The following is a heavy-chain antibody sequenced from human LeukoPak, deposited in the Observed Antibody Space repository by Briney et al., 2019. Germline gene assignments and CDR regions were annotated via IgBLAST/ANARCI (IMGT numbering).Heavy chain of an antibody. D-gene: IGHD6-6*01. CDR1: GGSFSSYY. CDR2: IYHSGDT. V-gene: IGHV4-34*01. Sequence: SETLSLTCAVYGGSFSSYYWSWIRQPPGKGLEWIGEIYHSGDTNYNPSLKSRVTISVDTSKNQFSLKLSSVTAADTAVYYCAGSVWYSSSSPIFAYYFDSWGQGTLVTVSS. J-gene: IGHJ4*02. CDR3: AGSVWYSSSSPIFAYYFDS.